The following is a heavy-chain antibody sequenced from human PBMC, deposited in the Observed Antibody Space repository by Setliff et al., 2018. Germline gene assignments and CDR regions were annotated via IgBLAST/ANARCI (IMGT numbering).Heavy chain of an antibody. V-gene: IGHV2-5*02. CDR2: IYWDDDK. CDR1: RFSLSTSGVG. CDR3: ARCITIFGVVIPNAFDY. J-gene: IGHJ4*02. D-gene: IGHD3-3*01. Sequence: SGPTLVNPTPTLTLTCTFSRFSLSTSGVGVGWIRQPPGKALEWLALIYWDDDKRYSPSLKSRLTITKDTSKNQVVLTMTNMDPVDTATYYCARCITIFGVVIPNAFDYWGQGTLVTVSS.